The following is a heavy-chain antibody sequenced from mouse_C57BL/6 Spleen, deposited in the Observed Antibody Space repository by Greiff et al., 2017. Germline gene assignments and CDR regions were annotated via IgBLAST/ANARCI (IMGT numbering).Heavy chain of an antibody. V-gene: IGHV1-84*01. CDR1: GYTFTDYY. CDR2: IYPGSGNT. D-gene: IGHD1-1*01. J-gene: IGHJ4*01. CDR3: ARERDIRDYDGSSYYAMDY. Sequence: VQLQQSGPELVKPGASVKISCKASGYTFTDYYINWVKQRPGQGLEWIGWIYPGSGNTKYNEKFKGKATLTVDTSSSTAYMQLSSLTSEDSAVYFCARERDIRDYDGSSYYAMDYWGQGTSVTVSS.